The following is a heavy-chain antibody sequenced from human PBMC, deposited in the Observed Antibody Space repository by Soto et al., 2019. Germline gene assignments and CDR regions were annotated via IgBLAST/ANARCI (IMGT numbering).Heavy chain of an antibody. D-gene: IGHD3-22*01. Sequence: GGSLRLSCAASGFTFRNYGMNWVRQAPGKGLEWVSYISSSSSTIYYADSVKGRFTISRDNAKNSLYLQMNSLRDEDTAVYYCGGDSSGYYYPDVFDIWGQGTMVTVSS. CDR3: GGDSSGYYYPDVFDI. CDR1: GFTFRNYG. V-gene: IGHV3-48*02. CDR2: ISSSSSTI. J-gene: IGHJ3*02.